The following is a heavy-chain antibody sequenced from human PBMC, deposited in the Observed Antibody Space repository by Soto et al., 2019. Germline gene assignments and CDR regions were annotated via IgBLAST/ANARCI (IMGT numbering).Heavy chain of an antibody. CDR2: IYSSGNT. CDR3: ARGQRFYDWFDP. D-gene: IGHD3-3*01. CDR1: GGTISGYY. J-gene: IGHJ5*02. Sequence: SETLSLTCIVSGGTISGYYWTWIRHPAGKGLEWIGRIYSSGNTKYNPSLQSRVTMSLDTSNNQFSLRLTSVTAADTAVYYCARGQRFYDWFDPWGQRTLVSVSS. V-gene: IGHV4-4*07.